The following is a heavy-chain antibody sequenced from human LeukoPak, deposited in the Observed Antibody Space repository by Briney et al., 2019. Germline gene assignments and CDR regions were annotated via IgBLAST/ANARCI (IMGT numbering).Heavy chain of an antibody. CDR3: ARPHNYYDSSGYSTDAFDI. J-gene: IGHJ3*02. CDR1: GGSISSYY. CDR2: IYYSGST. D-gene: IGHD3-22*01. Sequence: SETLSLTCTVSGGSISSYYWSWIRQPPGKGLEWIGYIYYSGSTNYNPSLKSRVTISVDTSKNQFSLKLSSVTAADTAVYYRARPHNYYDSSGYSTDAFDIWGQGTMVTVSS. V-gene: IGHV4-59*08.